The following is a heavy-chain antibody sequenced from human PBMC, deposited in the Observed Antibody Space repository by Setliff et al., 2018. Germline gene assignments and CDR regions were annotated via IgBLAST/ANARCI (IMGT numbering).Heavy chain of an antibody. Sequence: ASVKVSCKASGYSLSNYAMNWVRQAPGQGLEWMGWINTKTGDPTYAQGYTGRFAFSLDTSDSATYLDISNLKAEDTATYYCARADHLVTTTFDYWGQGTLVTVS. CDR1: GYSLSNYA. D-gene: IGHD4-17*01. CDR3: ARADHLVTTTFDY. J-gene: IGHJ4*01. CDR2: INTKTGDP. V-gene: IGHV7-4-1*02.